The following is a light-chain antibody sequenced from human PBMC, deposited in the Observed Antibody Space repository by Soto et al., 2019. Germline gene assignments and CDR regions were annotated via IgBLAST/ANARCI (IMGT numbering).Light chain of an antibody. CDR2: GAS. CDR1: QSVSSSY. J-gene: IGKJ1*01. CDR3: QLYGIPPWR. Sequence: LTLTQGTLSLSPGERATLSCRASQSVSSSYLAWYQQKPGQAPRLLIYGASSRATGIPDRFSGSGSGTDFTLTISRLEPEDFAVDYCQLYGIPPWRFGEGTKVDIK. V-gene: IGKV3-20*01.